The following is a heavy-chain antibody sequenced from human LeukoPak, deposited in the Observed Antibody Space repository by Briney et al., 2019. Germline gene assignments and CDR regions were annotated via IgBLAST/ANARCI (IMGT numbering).Heavy chain of an antibody. Sequence: GSLRLSCAASGFTFSIYWMSWIRQPPGKGLEWIGEINHSGSTNYNPSLKSRVTISVDTSKNQFSLKLSSVTAADTAVYYCARGGWYYFDYWGQGTLVTVSS. V-gene: IGHV4-34*01. J-gene: IGHJ4*02. CDR2: INHSGST. CDR3: ARGGWYYFDY. CDR1: GFTFSIYW. D-gene: IGHD2-15*01.